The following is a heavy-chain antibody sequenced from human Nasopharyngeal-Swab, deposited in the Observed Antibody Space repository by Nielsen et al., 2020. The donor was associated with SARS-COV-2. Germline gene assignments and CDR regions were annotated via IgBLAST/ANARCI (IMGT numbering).Heavy chain of an antibody. V-gene: IGHV1-2*06. J-gene: IGHJ3*02. D-gene: IGHD3-22*01. CDR1: GYTFTSYY. Sequence: ASVTVSCKAYGYTFTSYYMHWVRQAPGQGLEWMGRINPNSGGTNYAQKFQGRVTMTRDTSISTAYMELSRLRSDDTAVYYCARMGGGDDSSGYFNNAFDIWGQGTMVTVSS. CDR3: ARMGGGDDSSGYFNNAFDI. CDR2: INPNSGGT.